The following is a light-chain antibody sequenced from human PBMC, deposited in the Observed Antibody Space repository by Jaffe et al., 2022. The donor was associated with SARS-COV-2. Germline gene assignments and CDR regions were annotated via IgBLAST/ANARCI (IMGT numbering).Light chain of an antibody. J-gene: IGLJ3*02. CDR3: AAWDESLIAWV. Sequence: QSVLTQPPSASGTPGQRVTISCSGSSSNIGSNYVYWYQQLPGTAPKLLIYRNNQRPSGVPERFSGSKSGTSASLAISGLRSEDEADYYCAAWDESLIAWVLGGGTKVTVL. CDR2: RNN. CDR1: SSNIGSNY. V-gene: IGLV1-47*01.